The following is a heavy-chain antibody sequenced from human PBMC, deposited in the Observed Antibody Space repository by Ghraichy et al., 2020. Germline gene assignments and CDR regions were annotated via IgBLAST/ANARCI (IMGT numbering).Heavy chain of an antibody. CDR3: ARGGAPYWGGD. CDR1: GFTFSSYS. CDR2: ISSSSSYI. V-gene: IGHV3-21*01. D-gene: IGHD3-16*01. J-gene: IGHJ4*02. Sequence: GGSLRLSCAASGFTFSSYSMNWVRQAPGKGLEWVSSISSSSSYIYYADSVKGRFTISRDNAKNSLYLQMNSLRAEDTAVYYCARGGAPYWGGDWGQGTLVTVSS.